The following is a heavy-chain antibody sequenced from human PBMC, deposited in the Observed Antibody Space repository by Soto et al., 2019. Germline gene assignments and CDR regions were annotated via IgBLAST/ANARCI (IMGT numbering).Heavy chain of an antibody. D-gene: IGHD3-9*01. CDR2: IRQDGSEK. CDR1: GFTFSTYW. V-gene: IGHV3-7*05. Sequence: GGSLRLSCAASGFTFSTYWMSWVRQAPGKGLEWVANIRQDGSEKYYVDSVKGRFTISRDNAKNSLYLQMNSLRAEDTAVYYCARGGPTGYRFDYWGQGTLVTVSS. J-gene: IGHJ4*02. CDR3: ARGGPTGYRFDY.